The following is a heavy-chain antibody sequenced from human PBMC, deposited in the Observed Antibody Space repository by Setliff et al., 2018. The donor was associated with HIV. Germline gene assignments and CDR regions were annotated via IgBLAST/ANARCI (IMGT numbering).Heavy chain of an antibody. V-gene: IGHV4-34*01. D-gene: IGHD5-18*01. J-gene: IGHJ1*01. CDR3: ARGGYSYGFGRHRAYFQY. Sequence: PSETLSLTCAVYGGSFSAYYWSWIRQTPGKGLEWIGEINHSGGTNYNPSLKSRVTMSVDTSKNQFSLKLSSVTAADTAGFYCARGGYSYGFGRHRAYFQYWGQGTQVTVSS. CDR1: GGSFSAYY. CDR2: INHSGGT.